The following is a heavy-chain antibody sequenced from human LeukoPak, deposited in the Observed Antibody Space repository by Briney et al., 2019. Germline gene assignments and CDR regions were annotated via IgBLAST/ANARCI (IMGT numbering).Heavy chain of an antibody. CDR1: GFTFSSYW. J-gene: IGHJ5*02. Sequence: GGSLRLSCAASGFTFSSYWMSWVRQTAGEGLEWIAYISSSGATIEYADSVTGRFTIARDNDKNSLYLQMNKLRVEDAAVYYCARGGAYCSGGSCYTGRNWFDPWGQGTVVIVSS. CDR3: ARGGAYCSGGSCYTGRNWFDP. D-gene: IGHD2-15*01. V-gene: IGHV3-48*04. CDR2: ISSSGATI.